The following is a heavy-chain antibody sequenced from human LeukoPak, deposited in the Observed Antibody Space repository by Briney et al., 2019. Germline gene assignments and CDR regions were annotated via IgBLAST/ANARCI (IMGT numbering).Heavy chain of an antibody. Sequence: SCKASGYTFTGYYMHWVRQAPGQGLEWIGFIRSKINGGTTEYAASVEGRVTISRDNSKSITYLQMNSLRTEDTAIYFCLYDFGNYWGQGTLVTVSS. D-gene: IGHD3-3*01. CDR1: GYTFTGYY. J-gene: IGHJ4*02. V-gene: IGHV3-49*04. CDR3: LYDFGNY. CDR2: IRSKINGGTT.